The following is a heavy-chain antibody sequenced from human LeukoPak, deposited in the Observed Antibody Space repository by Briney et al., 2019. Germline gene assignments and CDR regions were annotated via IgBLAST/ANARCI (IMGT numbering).Heavy chain of an antibody. CDR3: AKDSITMVRGDVGFDY. D-gene: IGHD3-10*01. V-gene: IGHV3-23*01. J-gene: IGHJ4*02. CDR1: GFTFSSYA. CDR2: ISGSGGST. Sequence: GGSLRLSCAASGFTFSSYAMSWVRQAPGKGLEWVSAISGSGGSTYYADSVKGRFTISRDNSKNTLYLQMNSLRAEDTAVYYCAKDSITMVRGDVGFDYWGQGTLVTVSS.